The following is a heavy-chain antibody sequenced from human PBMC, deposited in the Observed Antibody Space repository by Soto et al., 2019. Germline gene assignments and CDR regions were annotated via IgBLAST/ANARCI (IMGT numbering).Heavy chain of an antibody. J-gene: IGHJ4*02. D-gene: IGHD2-2*01. CDR1: GGSIRSGGYY. Sequence: PSETLSLTCTVSGGSIRSGGYYWSWIRQHPGKGLEWIGYIYYSGSTYFNPSLKSRVTFSVDTSKNQFSLNLSSVTAADTAVYYCVRYCSTTKCPFDYWGQGTLVSVSS. CDR3: VRYCSTTKCPFDY. CDR2: IYYSGST. V-gene: IGHV4-30-4*08.